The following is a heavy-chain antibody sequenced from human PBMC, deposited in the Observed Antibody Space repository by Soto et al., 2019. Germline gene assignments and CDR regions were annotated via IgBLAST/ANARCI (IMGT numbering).Heavy chain of an antibody. CDR3: ARDWGHYYGSGSFPSPHPSDI. D-gene: IGHD3-10*01. J-gene: IGHJ4*02. CDR1: GYTFTDYY. V-gene: IGHV1-2*04. CDR2: INPNSGGT. Sequence: QVQLVQSGAEVKKPRASVKVSCKASGYTFTDYYLHWVRQAPGQGLEWMGWINPNSGGTHYAQKFQGWVTMTRDTPITTAYMELNRLTSDDTAVYYCARDWGHYYGSGSFPSPHPSDIWGQGTLVTVSS.